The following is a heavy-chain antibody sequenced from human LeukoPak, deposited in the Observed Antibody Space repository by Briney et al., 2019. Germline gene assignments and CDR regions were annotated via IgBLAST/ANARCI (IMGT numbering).Heavy chain of an antibody. CDR1: GFTFSTYF. CDR3: TKQLGGSGSH. Sequence: TGGSLRLSCAASGFTFSTYFMSWVRQAPGKGLEWVANLHPDGSHQYYVDSVRGRFTISSDNTKNSLYLQMNSLRPEDTAVYYCTKQLGGSGSHWGQGTLVTVSS. J-gene: IGHJ4*02. D-gene: IGHD3-10*01. V-gene: IGHV3-7*01. CDR2: LHPDGSHQ.